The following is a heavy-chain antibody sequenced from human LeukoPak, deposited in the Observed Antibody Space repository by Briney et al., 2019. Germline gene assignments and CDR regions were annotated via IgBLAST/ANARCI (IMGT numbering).Heavy chain of an antibody. V-gene: IGHV4-31*03. J-gene: IGHJ4*02. CDR2: IHHSGHT. CDR3: ARYCSSTSCPFDY. Sequence: SQTLSLTCTVSGDSVISGTSFWGWLRQHPGKGLEWVGYIHHSGHTYDNPSLQSRVIISMDKSKNQFSLKLNSVTAANTAVYYCARYCSSTSCPFDYWGQGALVTVSS. D-gene: IGHD2-2*01. CDR1: GDSVISGTSF.